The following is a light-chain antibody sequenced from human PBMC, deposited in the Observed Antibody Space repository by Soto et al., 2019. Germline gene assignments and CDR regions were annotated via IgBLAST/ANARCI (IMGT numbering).Light chain of an antibody. J-gene: IGKJ1*01. CDR3: QQYNNWPRT. CDR2: GAS. Sequence: EIVMKQSPATLSVSPGERATLSCRASQSVSSNLAWYQQKPGQAPRLLIYGASTRATGIPARFSGSGSGTEFTLTISSLRSEDFAVYYCQQYNNWPRTFGQGTKV. CDR1: QSVSSN. V-gene: IGKV3-15*01.